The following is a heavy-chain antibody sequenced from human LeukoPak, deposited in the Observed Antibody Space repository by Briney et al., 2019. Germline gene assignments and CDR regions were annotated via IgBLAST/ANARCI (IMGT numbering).Heavy chain of an antibody. V-gene: IGHV1-69*13. J-gene: IGHJ4*02. CDR2: IIPIFGTA. CDR1: GGTFSSYA. D-gene: IGHD3-22*01. CDR3: AREIYYYDSSGYLDY. Sequence: GASVKVSCKASGGTFSSYAISWVRQAPGQGLEWMGGIIPIFGTANYAQKFQGRVTITADESTSTAYMELSSLRSEDTAVYYCAREIYYYDSSGYLDYWGQGTLVTVSS.